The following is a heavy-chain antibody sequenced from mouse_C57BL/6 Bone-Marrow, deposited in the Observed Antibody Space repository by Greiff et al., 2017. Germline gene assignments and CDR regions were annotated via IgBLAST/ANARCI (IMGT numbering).Heavy chain of an antibody. J-gene: IGHJ1*03. Sequence: VQLQESGAELVRPGASVKLSCTASGFTITDDYMHWVKQRPEQGLEWIGWLDPANGYTDYASKFQGKATITADTSSNTAYLQLSSLTSEDTAVYYGTTQCYGSDWGKGTTVTVSS. V-gene: IGHV14-4*01. CDR3: TTQCYGSD. CDR2: LDPANGYT. CDR1: GFTITDDY. D-gene: IGHD1-1*01.